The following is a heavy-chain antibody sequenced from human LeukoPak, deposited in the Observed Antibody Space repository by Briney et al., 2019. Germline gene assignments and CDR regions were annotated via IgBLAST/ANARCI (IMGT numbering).Heavy chain of an antibody. CDR1: GFTFSNYA. Sequence: GGSLRLSCAASGFTFSNYAMSWVRQAPGKGLEWVSGISGSGSNTYYADSVKGRFTISRDNSKNTPYLQMNSLRAEDTAVYYCEKDRTYPGGWFDPWGQGTLVTVSS. CDR3: EKDRTYPGGWFDP. CDR2: ISGSGSNT. V-gene: IGHV3-23*01. J-gene: IGHJ5*02. D-gene: IGHD1-14*01.